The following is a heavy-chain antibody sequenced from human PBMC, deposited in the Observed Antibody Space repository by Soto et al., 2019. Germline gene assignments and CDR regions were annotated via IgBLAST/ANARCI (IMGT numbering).Heavy chain of an antibody. CDR2: IYYSGST. Sequence: QVQLQESGPGLVKPSQSLSLTCTVSGGSISSGGYYWSWIRQHPGKGLEWIGYIYYSGSTYYNPSLKSRVTISVDTSKNQFSLKLSSVTAADTAVYYCARDSSYDEVWGGMDVWGQGTTVTVSS. D-gene: IGHD3-16*01. CDR1: GGSISSGGYY. CDR3: ARDSSYDEVWGGMDV. V-gene: IGHV4-31*03. J-gene: IGHJ6*02.